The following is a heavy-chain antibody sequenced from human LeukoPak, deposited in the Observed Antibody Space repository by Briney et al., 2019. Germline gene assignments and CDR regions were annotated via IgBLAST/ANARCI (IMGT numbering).Heavy chain of an antibody. CDR2: ISWNSGSI. CDR3: AKDVNTAMVRGPFDY. Sequence: GGSLRLSCAASGFTFDDYAMHWVRQAPGKGLEWVSGISWNSGSIGYADSVKGRFTISRDNAKNSLYLQMNSLRAEDTALYYCAKDVNTAMVRGPFDYWGQGTLVTVSS. D-gene: IGHD5-18*01. J-gene: IGHJ4*02. V-gene: IGHV3-9*01. CDR1: GFTFDDYA.